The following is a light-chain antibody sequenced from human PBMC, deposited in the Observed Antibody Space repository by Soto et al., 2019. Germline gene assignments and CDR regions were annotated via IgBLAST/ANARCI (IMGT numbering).Light chain of an antibody. CDR3: QQLNSYPLT. V-gene: IGKV1-9*01. CDR1: QGISSY. Sequence: DIQLTQSTSFLSASLGDRVTITWRASQGISSYLAWYQQKPGKAPKLLIYAASTLQSGVPSRFSGSGYGTEFNLTISSLQTEDFATYYCQQLNSYPLTFGGGTKVDIK. J-gene: IGKJ4*01. CDR2: AAS.